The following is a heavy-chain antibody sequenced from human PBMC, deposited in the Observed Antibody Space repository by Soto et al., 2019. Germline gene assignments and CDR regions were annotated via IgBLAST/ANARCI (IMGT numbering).Heavy chain of an antibody. V-gene: IGHV1-69*12. CDR2: IIPLYGTT. CDR1: RGTFSRYA. CDR3: ATEGDAGIAAAGTAWFDR. J-gene: IGHJ5*02. Sequence: QVQLVQSGAEVKKPGSSVKVSCKASRGTFSRYAISWVRQAPGQGLEWMGGIIPLYGTTNYAQKFQGRVTITADESTRIXXMELSSLRSEDTAIYYCATEGDAGIAAAGTAWFDRWGQGSLVTVSS. D-gene: IGHD6-13*01.